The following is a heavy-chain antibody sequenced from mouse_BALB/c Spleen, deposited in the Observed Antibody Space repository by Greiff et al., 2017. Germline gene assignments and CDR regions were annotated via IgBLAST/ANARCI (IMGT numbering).Heavy chain of an antibody. D-gene: IGHD2-14*01. CDR3: ARSYYRYNYFDY. CDR1: GYSITSGYY. V-gene: IGHV3-6*02. CDR2: ISYDGSN. Sequence: EVQLQESGPGLVKPSQSLSLTCSATGYSITSGYYRNWIRQPPGNKLEWMGYISYDGSNNYNPSLKNRISITRDTSKNQFFLKLNSVTTEDTATYYCARSYYRYNYFDYWGQGTTLTVSS. J-gene: IGHJ2*01.